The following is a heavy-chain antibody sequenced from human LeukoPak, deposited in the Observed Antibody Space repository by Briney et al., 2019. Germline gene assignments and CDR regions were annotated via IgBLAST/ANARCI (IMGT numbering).Heavy chain of an antibody. CDR3: AKGSDYDNSGYYYCDY. CDR1: GFIYRSYA. D-gene: IGHD3-22*01. V-gene: IGHV3-23*01. J-gene: IGHJ4*02. Sequence: PGGSLRLSCVASGFIYRSYAMSWVRQAPGKGVEGVSGIRGIGGSQYYADAVTGGFTISRDNAKNTLFLQMNSLRAEDTALYYCAKGSDYDNSGYYYCDYWGQGAVVTVSS. CDR2: IRGIGGSQ.